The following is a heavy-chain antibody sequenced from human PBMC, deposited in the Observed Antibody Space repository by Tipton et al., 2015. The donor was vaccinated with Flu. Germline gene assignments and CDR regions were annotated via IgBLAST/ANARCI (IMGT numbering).Heavy chain of an antibody. J-gene: IGHJ4*02. CDR3: ARGLYGSGSYYLDY. CDR1: GGSFNNYY. CDR2: INHSGTT. D-gene: IGHD3-10*01. Sequence: TLSLTCAVDGGSFNNYYWSWIRQPPGKGLEWIGEINHSGTTNSNPSLKSRVTMSVDTSKKQFSLNLTSVAAADTAVYYCARGLYGSGSYYLDYWGQGTLVTVSS. V-gene: IGHV4-34*01.